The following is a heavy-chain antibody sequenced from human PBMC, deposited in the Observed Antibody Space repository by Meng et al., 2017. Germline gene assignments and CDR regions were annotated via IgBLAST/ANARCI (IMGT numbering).Heavy chain of an antibody. CDR2: MNPNSGNT. J-gene: IGHJ4*02. V-gene: IGHV1-8*03. CDR1: GYTFTSYD. Sequence: ASVKVSCKASGYTFTSYDINWVRQATGQGLEWMGWMNPNSGNTGYAQKFQGRVTITSNTSISTAYMELSSLRSEDTAVYYCSRVYRYDSSGYYREYFDYWGQGTLVTVSS. CDR3: SRVYRYDSSGYYREYFDY. D-gene: IGHD3-22*01.